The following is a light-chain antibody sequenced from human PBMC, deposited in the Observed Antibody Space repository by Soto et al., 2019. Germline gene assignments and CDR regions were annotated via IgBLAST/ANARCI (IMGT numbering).Light chain of an antibody. CDR3: QQYNSWPLV. Sequence: EIVMTQSPATLSVSPGERATLSCRASQSVSSKLAWYQQKPGQSPRLLIYDASTRATGIPARFSGSGSGTEFTLTISSLQSEDFAVYYCQQYNSWPLVFGGGTKVEIK. CDR1: QSVSSK. J-gene: IGKJ4*01. V-gene: IGKV3-15*01. CDR2: DAS.